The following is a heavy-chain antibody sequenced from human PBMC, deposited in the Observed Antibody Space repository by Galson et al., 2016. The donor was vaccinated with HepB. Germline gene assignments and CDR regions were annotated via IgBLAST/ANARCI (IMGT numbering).Heavy chain of an antibody. CDR2: ISGTGGST. CDR1: GFTFSNYA. CDR3: VKEGVGAARAFAY. Sequence: SLRLSCAASGFTFSNYAMSWVRQAPGKGLEWVSTISGTGGSTWYADSVKGRLTISRDNSKNTLYLQMDSLRVEDTAIYYCVKEGVGAARAFAYWGQGALVTVSS. V-gene: IGHV3-23*01. D-gene: IGHD6-6*01. J-gene: IGHJ4*02.